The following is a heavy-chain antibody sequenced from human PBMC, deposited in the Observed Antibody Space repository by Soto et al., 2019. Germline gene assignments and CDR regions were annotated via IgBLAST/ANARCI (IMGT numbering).Heavy chain of an antibody. J-gene: IGHJ6*04. CDR1: GGSFSGYY. Sequence: SETLSLTCAVYGGSFSGYYWSWIRQPPGKGLEWIGEINHSGSTNYNPSLKSRVTISVDTSKNQFSLKLSSVTAADTAVYYCASGRSKVLGVWGKRTTVPVSS. V-gene: IGHV4-34*01. CDR2: INHSGST. CDR3: ASGRSKVLGV. D-gene: IGHD1-1*01.